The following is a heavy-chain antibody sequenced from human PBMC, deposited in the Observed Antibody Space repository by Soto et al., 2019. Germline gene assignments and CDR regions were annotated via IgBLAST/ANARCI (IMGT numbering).Heavy chain of an antibody. CDR2: IYPGDSDT. CDR1: GYSFTSYW. J-gene: IGHJ5*02. D-gene: IGHD6-6*01. CDR3: ARLGTAARSGGWFDP. Sequence: GESLKISCKGSGYSFTSYWIGWVRQMPGKGLEWMGIIYPGDSDTRYSPSFQGQVTISADKSISTAYLQWSSLKASDTAMYYCARLGTAARSGGWFDPWGQGTLVTVSS. V-gene: IGHV5-51*01.